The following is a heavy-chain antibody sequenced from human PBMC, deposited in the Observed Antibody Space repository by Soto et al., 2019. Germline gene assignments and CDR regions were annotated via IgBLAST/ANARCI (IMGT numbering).Heavy chain of an antibody. CDR1: GYTFTKYA. CDR3: ARDRAYGSGSYFHNWFDP. Sequence: ASVKVSCKASGYTFTKYAMHWVRQAPGQRLEWMGWINAGKGNTKYSEKYQGRVTITRDTSAGTAYMELSSLRSEDTAVYYCARDRAYGSGSYFHNWFDPWGQGTLVTVSS. V-gene: IGHV1-3*01. CDR2: INAGKGNT. J-gene: IGHJ5*02. D-gene: IGHD3-10*01.